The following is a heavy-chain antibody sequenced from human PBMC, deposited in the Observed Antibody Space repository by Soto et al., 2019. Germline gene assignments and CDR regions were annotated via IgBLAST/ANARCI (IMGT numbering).Heavy chain of an antibody. D-gene: IGHD1-26*01. J-gene: IGHJ6*02. CDR3: ARIKWGRDYYGGMDV. Sequence: QVQLVQSGAEVKKSGASVKVSCKASGYTFSDYFIQWLRQAPGQGLEWVAWINPKTAATNYAKKFQDRVTLTSDTSFSTAYLERTRLRPADTAVCYCARIKWGRDYYGGMDVWGQGTGVTVSS. CDR1: GYTFSDYF. CDR2: INPKTAAT. V-gene: IGHV1-2*02.